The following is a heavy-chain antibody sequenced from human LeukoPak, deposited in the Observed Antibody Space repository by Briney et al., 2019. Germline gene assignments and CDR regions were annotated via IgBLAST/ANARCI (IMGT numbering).Heavy chain of an antibody. J-gene: IGHJ3*02. CDR2: ISYDGSNK. Sequence: GRSLRLSCAASGFTFSSYIIHWVRQAPGKGLEWVAIISYDGSNKYYADSVKGRFTISRDNSKNTLYLQMNSLRAEDTAVYYCARDESGSDAFDIWGQGTIVTVSS. CDR1: GFTFSSYI. V-gene: IGHV3-30-3*01. D-gene: IGHD3-10*01. CDR3: ARDESGSDAFDI.